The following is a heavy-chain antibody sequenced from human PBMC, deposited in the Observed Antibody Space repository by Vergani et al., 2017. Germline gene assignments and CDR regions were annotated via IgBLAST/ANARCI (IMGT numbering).Heavy chain of an antibody. CDR3: ARGRLVTTVTTGGYYYYYMDV. CDR2: IIPIFGTA. V-gene: IGHV1-69*01. D-gene: IGHD4-17*01. CDR1: GGTFSSYA. Sequence: QVQLVQSGAEVKKPGSSVKVSCKASGGTFSSYAISWVRQALGQGLEWMGGIIPIFGTANYAQKFQGRVTITADESTSTAYMELSSLRSEDTAVYYCARGRLVTTVTTGGYYYYYMDVWGKGTTVTVSS. J-gene: IGHJ6*03.